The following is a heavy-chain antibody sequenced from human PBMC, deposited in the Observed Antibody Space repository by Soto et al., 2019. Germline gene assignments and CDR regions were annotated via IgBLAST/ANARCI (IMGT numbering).Heavy chain of an antibody. CDR1: GGTFSSYS. D-gene: IGHD1-26*01. CDR3: ARDGGRHSGGIDY. CDR2: IIPIFGTA. Sequence: QVQLLQSGAEVKQPGSSVKVSCKASGGTFSSYSINWVRQAPGQGLEWMGEIIPIFGTANYAQKFQGRVTITADESTSTAYMELSSRRSEDTSVYYCARDGGRHSGGIDYWGQGTLVTVSS. J-gene: IGHJ4*02. V-gene: IGHV1-69*01.